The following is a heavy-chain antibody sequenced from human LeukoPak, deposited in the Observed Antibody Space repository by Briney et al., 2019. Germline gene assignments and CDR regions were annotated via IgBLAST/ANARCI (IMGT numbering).Heavy chain of an antibody. Sequence: GGSLRLSCAASGFTFSNYAMTWVRQVPGKGLEWVASISGRGTTKYYGDSVKGRFTISRDNVTKTMFLQMNSLRGEDSAIYFCARRFCNGARCWGGFDYWGPGTLVTVS. V-gene: IGHV3-23*01. CDR1: GFTFSNYA. CDR3: ARRFCNGARCWGGFDY. CDR2: ISGRGTTK. J-gene: IGHJ4*01. D-gene: IGHD3-3*01.